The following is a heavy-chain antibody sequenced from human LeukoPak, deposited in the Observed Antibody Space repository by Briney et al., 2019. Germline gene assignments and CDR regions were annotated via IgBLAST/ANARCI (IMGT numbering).Heavy chain of an antibody. CDR1: GFTFSTYS. Sequence: GGSLSLSCAASGFTFSTYSMNWVRQAPGKGLEWVSYISSSSSPIYYADSVKGRFTISRDNAKNSLYLQMNALRDEDTAVYYCASLLTGSRFFDYWGQGTLVTVSS. CDR3: ASLLTGSRFFDY. V-gene: IGHV3-48*02. J-gene: IGHJ4*02. D-gene: IGHD3-9*01. CDR2: ISSSSSPI.